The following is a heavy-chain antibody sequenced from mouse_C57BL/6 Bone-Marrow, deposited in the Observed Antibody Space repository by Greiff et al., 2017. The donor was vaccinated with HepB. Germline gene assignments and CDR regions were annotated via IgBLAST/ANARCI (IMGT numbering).Heavy chain of an antibody. CDR1: GFTFSSYA. Sequence: EVQGVESGGGLVKPGGSLKLSCAASGFTFSSYAMSWVRQTPEKRLEWVATISDGGSYTYYPDNVKGRFTISRDNAKNNLYLQMSHLKSEDTAMYYCARGQFLYYYGSSSYAMDYWGQGTSVTVSS. J-gene: IGHJ4*01. D-gene: IGHD1-1*01. CDR2: ISDGGSYT. V-gene: IGHV5-4*01. CDR3: ARGQFLYYYGSSSYAMDY.